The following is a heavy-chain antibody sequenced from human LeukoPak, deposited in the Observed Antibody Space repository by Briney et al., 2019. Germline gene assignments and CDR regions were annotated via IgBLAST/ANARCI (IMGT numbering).Heavy chain of an antibody. CDR1: GYTFTSSG. D-gene: IGHD3-22*01. J-gene: IGHJ4*02. Sequence: ASVKVSCKASGYTFTSSGISWVRQAPGQGVEWMGWISVYNGNTNYAQKLQGRVTMTTDTSTSTVYMELRSLGSDDTAVYYCARGNYYDSSGYYCHSHWGQGTLVTVSS. CDR3: ARGNYYDSSGYYCHSH. V-gene: IGHV1-18*01. CDR2: ISVYNGNT.